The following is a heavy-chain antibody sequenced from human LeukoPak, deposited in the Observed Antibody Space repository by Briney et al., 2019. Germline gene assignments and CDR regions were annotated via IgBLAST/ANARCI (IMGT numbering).Heavy chain of an antibody. V-gene: IGHV3-21*04. D-gene: IGHD2-21*01. CDR2: ISSSSSYI. CDR1: GFTFSSYS. J-gene: IGHJ4*02. Sequence: PGGSLRLSCAASGFTFSSYSMNWVRQAPGKGLEWVSSISSSSSYIYYADSVKGRFTISRDNAKNTLYLQMNSLRAEDTAVYYCAIRSHRGLSGGDFYWGQGTLVTVSS. CDR3: AIRSHRGLSGGDFY.